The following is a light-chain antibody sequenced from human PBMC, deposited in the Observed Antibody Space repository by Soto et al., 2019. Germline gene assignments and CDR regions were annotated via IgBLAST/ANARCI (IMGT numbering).Light chain of an antibody. CDR3: QQYSSSPET. CDR1: QSITRSY. V-gene: IGKV3-20*01. Sequence: EIVLTQSPGTLSLSPGERATLSCRASQSITRSYIAWYQQKPGQAPRLLIYDASSRATGIPDRFGGSGSGTDFTFTISRLEPEDFAVYYCQQYSSSPETFGQGTKVDIK. CDR2: DAS. J-gene: IGKJ1*01.